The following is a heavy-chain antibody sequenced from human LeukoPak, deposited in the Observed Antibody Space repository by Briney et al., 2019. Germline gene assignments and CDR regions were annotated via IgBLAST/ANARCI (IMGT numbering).Heavy chain of an antibody. D-gene: IGHD3-10*01. J-gene: IGHJ3*02. CDR3: ARYAMVRGVIRAPFAFDI. CDR2: IYSSGST. Sequence: SETLSLTCTVSGGSISSYYWSWIRQPPGKGLEWIGYIYSSGSTNYNPSLKSRVTISVDTSKNQFSLKLSSVTAADTAVYYCARYAMVRGVIRAPFAFDIWGQGTMVTVSS. CDR1: GGSISSYY. V-gene: IGHV4-59*01.